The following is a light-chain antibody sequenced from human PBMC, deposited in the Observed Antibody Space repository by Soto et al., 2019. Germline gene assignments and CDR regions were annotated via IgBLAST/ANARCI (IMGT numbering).Light chain of an antibody. Sequence: QSALTQPASVSGSPGQSITISCTGTSSDVGSYNLVSWYQQHPGKAPKLMIYEGSKRPSGVSNRFSGSKSGNTASLTISGLQAEDEADYYCCSYAGSSPVVFGGGTEVTVL. CDR1: SSDVGSYNL. J-gene: IGLJ2*01. CDR2: EGS. V-gene: IGLV2-23*01. CDR3: CSYAGSSPVV.